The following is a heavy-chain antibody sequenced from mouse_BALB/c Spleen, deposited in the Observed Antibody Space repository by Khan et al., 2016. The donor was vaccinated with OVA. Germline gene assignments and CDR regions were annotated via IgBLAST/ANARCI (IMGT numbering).Heavy chain of an antibody. Sequence: VRLQQSGPELMKPGASVKISCKASGYSFSTYYIHWVTRSHGKTLEWIGYIDPFNGGTTYNQKFKGKATLTVDKSSSTAYMHLTRLTSEDSAVYYCARRGSTSWFAYWGQGTLVTVSA. D-gene: IGHD1-1*01. CDR2: IDPFNGGT. CDR1: GYSFSTYY. J-gene: IGHJ3*01. V-gene: IGHV1S135*01. CDR3: ARRGSTSWFAY.